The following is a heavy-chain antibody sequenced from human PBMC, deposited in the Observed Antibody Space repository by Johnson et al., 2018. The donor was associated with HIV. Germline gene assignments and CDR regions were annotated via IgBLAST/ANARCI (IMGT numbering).Heavy chain of an antibody. CDR2: ITYDGTKK. CDR3: AKARSGGPGAFDI. D-gene: IGHD6-19*01. Sequence: QEQLVESGGDLIQPGRSLRVSCGASGFTFSSYDMHWVRQAPGKGLEWVAVITYDGTKKYFADSVKGRFNISRDKSKNTLYLQMNSLRAEDTAVYCCAKARSGGPGAFDIWGQGTMVTVSS. CDR1: GFTFSSYD. V-gene: IGHV3-30*18. J-gene: IGHJ3*02.